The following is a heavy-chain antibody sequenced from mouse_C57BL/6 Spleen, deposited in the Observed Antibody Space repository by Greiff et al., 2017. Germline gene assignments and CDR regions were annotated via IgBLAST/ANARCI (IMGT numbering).Heavy chain of an antibody. J-gene: IGHJ2*01. D-gene: IGHD2-5*01. CDR2: INSDGGST. Sequence: EVQLVESGGGLVQPGESLKLSCESNEYEFPSHDMSWVRKTPEKRLELVAAINSDGGSTYYPDTMERRFIISRDNTKKTLYLQMSSLRSEDTALYYCARREPTIVTSYYFDYWGQGTTLTVSS. V-gene: IGHV5-2*01. CDR1: EYEFPSHD. CDR3: ARREPTIVTSYYFDY.